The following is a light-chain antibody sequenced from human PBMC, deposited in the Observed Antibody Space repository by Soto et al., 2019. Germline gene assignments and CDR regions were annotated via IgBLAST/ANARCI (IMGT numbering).Light chain of an antibody. Sequence: QSALTQPPSASGSPGQSVTISCTGTSSDVGRHNYVSWYQQHPGKAPKLLIFEVNKRPSGVPDRFSASTSGITASLTVSGLQPEDVAAYYCSSYTDTDNFVIFGGGTKLTVL. CDR2: EVN. CDR3: SSYTDTDNFVI. V-gene: IGLV2-8*01. J-gene: IGLJ2*01. CDR1: SSDVGRHNY.